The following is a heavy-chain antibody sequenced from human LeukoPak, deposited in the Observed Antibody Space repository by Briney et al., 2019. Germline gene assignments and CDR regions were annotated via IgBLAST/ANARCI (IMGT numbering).Heavy chain of an antibody. CDR3: AKSRVAVAAPRNWFDP. D-gene: IGHD6-19*01. J-gene: IGHJ5*02. V-gene: IGHV3-23*01. CDR2: ISGSAGST. Sequence: PGGSLRLSYAASGFTFSSYAMSWVRQAPGKGLEWVSTISGSAGSTYYADSVKGRFTISRDNSNNTLYLQMNSLRVEDTAVYYCAKSRVAVAAPRNWFDPWGQGTLVTVSS. CDR1: GFTFSSYA.